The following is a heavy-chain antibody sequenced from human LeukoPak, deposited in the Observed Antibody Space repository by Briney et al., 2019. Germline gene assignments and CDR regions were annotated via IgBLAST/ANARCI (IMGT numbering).Heavy chain of an antibody. V-gene: IGHV3-49*04. D-gene: IGHD2-2*01. CDR3: TRDQLLPASTDTFDI. CDR2: IRSKAYGGPT. Sequence: PGGSLRLSCAASGFTFSGSAMHWVRQASGKGLEWVGVIRSKAYGGPTEYAASVKGRFTISRDDSKSIAYLQMNSLKTEDTAVYYCTRDQLLPASTDTFDIWGRGTMVTVSS. CDR1: GFTFSGSA. J-gene: IGHJ3*02.